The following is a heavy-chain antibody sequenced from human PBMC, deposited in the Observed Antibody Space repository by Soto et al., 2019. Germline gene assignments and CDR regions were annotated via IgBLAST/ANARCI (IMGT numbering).Heavy chain of an antibody. D-gene: IGHD3-22*01. J-gene: IGHJ4*02. CDR3: AKYYDSSGYYDLDY. CDR1: GFTFSSYA. V-gene: IGHV3-23*01. Sequence: GGSLRLSCAASGFTFSSYAMSWVRQAPGKGLEWVSAISGSGGSTYYADSVKGRFTISRDNSKNTLYLQMNSLRAEDTAVYYCAKYYDSSGYYDLDYWGQGTLVTVSS. CDR2: ISGSGGST.